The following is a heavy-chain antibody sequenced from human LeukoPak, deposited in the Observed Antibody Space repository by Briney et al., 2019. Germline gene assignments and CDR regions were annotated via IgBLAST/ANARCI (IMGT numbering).Heavy chain of an antibody. V-gene: IGHV4-59*01. CDR2: IYYSGST. CDR1: GFTFTSNW. CDR3: ARRGGPNGLKASWAFDI. J-gene: IGHJ3*02. D-gene: IGHD1-1*01. Sequence: GSLRLSCAASGFTFTSNWMSWVRQAPGKGLEWIGYIYYSGSTNYNPSLKSRVTISVDTSKNQFSLKLSSVTAADTAVYYCARRGGPNGLKASWAFDIWGQGTMVTVSS.